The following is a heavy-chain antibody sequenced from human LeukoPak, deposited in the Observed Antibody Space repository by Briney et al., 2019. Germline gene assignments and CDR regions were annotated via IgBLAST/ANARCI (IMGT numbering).Heavy chain of an antibody. V-gene: IGHV3-30-3*01. J-gene: IGHJ5*02. CDR2: ISYDGSNK. CDR3: ARDYYDFWSGRFDP. CDR1: GFTFSSYA. Sequence: PGGSLRLSCAASGFTFSSYAMHWVRQAPGKGLEWVAVISYDGSNKYYADSVKGRFTISRDNSKNTLYLQMNSLRAEDTAVYYCARDYYDFWSGRFDPWGRGTLVTVSS. D-gene: IGHD3-3*01.